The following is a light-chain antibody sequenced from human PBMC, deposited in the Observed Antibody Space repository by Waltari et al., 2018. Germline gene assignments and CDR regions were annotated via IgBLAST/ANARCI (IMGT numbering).Light chain of an antibody. V-gene: IGKV3-20*01. CDR1: QSVGRY. J-gene: IGKJ1*01. CDR3: QKYVNLPAT. Sequence: ELVLTQSPGTLSLSPGARATPSCRASQSVGRYLAWYQQKPVQAPRLLIYDASTRATGIPDRFSGSGSGTDFSLTISRLESEDFAVYYCQKYVNLPATFGQGTKVEIK. CDR2: DAS.